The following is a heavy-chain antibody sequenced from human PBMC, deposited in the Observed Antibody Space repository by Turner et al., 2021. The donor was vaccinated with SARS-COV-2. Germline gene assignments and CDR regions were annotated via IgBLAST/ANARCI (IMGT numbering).Heavy chain of an antibody. V-gene: IGHV3-30-3*01. D-gene: IGHD6-19*01. J-gene: IGHJ6*02. Sequence: QVQRVESGGGVVQHGRSLRHSCVVLGITFTDSNFHWVRQAPVKGLEWMADISYDGSGTYYADSVKGRFTVSRDNSTNMVYFQMDSLRAEDTAVYYCATGTAVAGTPKNYYYYYGMDVWGQGTTVTVAS. CDR2: ISYDGSGT. CDR1: GITFTDSN. CDR3: ATGTAVAGTPKNYYYYYGMDV.